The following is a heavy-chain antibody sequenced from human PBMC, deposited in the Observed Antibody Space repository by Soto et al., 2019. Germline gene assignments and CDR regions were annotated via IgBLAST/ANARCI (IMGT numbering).Heavy chain of an antibody. J-gene: IGHJ4*02. Sequence: ASVKVSCKASGYTFTIYAMNWVRQAPGQRLEWMGWINAGNGNTKYSQKFQGRVTITRDTSASTAYMELTSVTAADTAVYYCARARATIAAAAIFDCWGQGTLVTVSS. CDR1: GYTFTIYA. CDR2: INAGNGNT. V-gene: IGHV1-3*01. D-gene: IGHD6-13*01. CDR3: ARARATIAAAAIFDC.